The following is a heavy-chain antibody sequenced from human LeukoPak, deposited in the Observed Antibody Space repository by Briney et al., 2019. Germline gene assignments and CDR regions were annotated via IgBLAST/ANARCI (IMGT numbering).Heavy chain of an antibody. D-gene: IGHD6-13*01. Sequence: QPGGSLRLSCAASGFTFSRYPMQWVRQAPGKGLEWVAVISTDGRDIKYADSVKGRFTISRDNSKNTLYLQMNSLRAEDTAVYYCAKQMDHVHSGSWWWGFDYWGQGTLVTVSS. CDR1: GFTFSRYP. V-gene: IGHV3-30-3*02. CDR3: AKQMDHVHSGSWWWGFDY. J-gene: IGHJ4*02. CDR2: ISTDGRDI.